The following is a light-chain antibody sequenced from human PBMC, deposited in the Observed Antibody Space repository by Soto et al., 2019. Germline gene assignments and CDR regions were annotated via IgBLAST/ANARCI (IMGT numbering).Light chain of an antibody. J-gene: IGKJ3*01. CDR3: QQSYSTPFT. CDR1: QSISNY. Sequence: DIQMTQSPSSLSASVGDSVTITCRASQSISNYLNWYQQKPGKAPKLLVYAASSLQSGVPSRFSGSGSGTDFTLTIISLQPEDFATYYCQQSYSTPFTFGTGTKVDIK. CDR2: AAS. V-gene: IGKV1-39*01.